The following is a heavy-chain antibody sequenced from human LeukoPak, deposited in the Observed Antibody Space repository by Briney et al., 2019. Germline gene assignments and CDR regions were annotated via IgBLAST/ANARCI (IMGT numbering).Heavy chain of an antibody. CDR3: APKELGATPFDY. V-gene: IGHV3-48*01. CDR1: GFTFSSSA. J-gene: IGHJ4*02. Sequence: GGSLRLSCAASGFTFSSSAMNWVRQAPGRGLEWVSYISSSSSAIYYADSVKGRFTISRDNSKNTLYLQMNSLRAEDTAVYYCAPKELGATPFDYWGQGTLVTVSS. CDR2: ISSSSSAI. D-gene: IGHD1-26*01.